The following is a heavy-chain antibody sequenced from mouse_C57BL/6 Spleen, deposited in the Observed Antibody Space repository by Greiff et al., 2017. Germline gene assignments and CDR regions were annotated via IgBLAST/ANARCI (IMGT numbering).Heavy chain of an antibody. Sequence: EVQRVESGGGLVKPGGSLKLSCAASGFTFSSYTMSWVRQTPEKRLEWVATISGGGGNTYYPDSVKGRFTISRDNAKNTLYLQMSSLRSEDTALYYCARSSTGFAYWGQGTLVTVSA. CDR2: ISGGGGNT. V-gene: IGHV5-9*01. CDR3: ARSSTGFAY. J-gene: IGHJ3*01. CDR1: GFTFSSYT.